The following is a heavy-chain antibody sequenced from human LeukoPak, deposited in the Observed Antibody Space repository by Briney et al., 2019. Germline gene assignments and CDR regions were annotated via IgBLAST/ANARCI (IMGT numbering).Heavy chain of an antibody. Sequence: SGGSLRLSCAASGFTFSSYSMNWVRQAPGKGLEWVSYISSSGSTIYYADSVKGRFTISRDNSKNTLYLQMNSLRAEDTAVYYCAKVMVRGEIKYWGQGTLVTVSS. CDR2: ISSSGSTI. J-gene: IGHJ4*02. D-gene: IGHD3-10*01. V-gene: IGHV3-48*01. CDR1: GFTFSSYS. CDR3: AKVMVRGEIKY.